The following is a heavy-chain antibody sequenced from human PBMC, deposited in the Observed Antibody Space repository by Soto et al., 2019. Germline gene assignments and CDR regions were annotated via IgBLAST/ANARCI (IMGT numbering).Heavy chain of an antibody. CDR3: ARDAISMVRGTNNWFDP. CDR1: GFTFSSYS. CDR2: ISYDGSNK. D-gene: IGHD3-10*01. V-gene: IGHV3-30*03. Sequence: GGSLRLSCAASGFTFSSYSMNWVRQAPGKGLEWVAVISYDGSNKYYADSVKGRFTISRDNSKNTLYLQMNRLRADDTAVYYCARDAISMVRGTNNWFDPWGQGTLVTVSS. J-gene: IGHJ5*02.